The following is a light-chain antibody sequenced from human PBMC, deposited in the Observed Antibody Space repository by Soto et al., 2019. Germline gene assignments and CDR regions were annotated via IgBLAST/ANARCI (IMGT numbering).Light chain of an antibody. CDR3: SSYTSNNALYV. J-gene: IGLJ1*01. CDR2: EVS. CDR1: SSDVGGYNY. V-gene: IGLV2-14*01. Sequence: QSALTQPASVSGSPGQSITISCTGTSSDVGGYNYVSWYQQHPGKAPKLMIYEVSNRPSGVSNRFSGSKSGNTASLTISGLQAEDEADYYCSSYTSNNALYVFGTGTKVTV.